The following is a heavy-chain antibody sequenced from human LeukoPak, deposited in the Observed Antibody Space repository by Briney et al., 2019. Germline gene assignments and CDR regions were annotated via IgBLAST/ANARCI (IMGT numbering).Heavy chain of an antibody. CDR3: ARDYCSGGSCWPGY. V-gene: IGHV1-2*02. D-gene: IGHD2-15*01. J-gene: IGHJ4*02. CDR2: INPNSGGS. CDR1: GYTFTVYY. Sequence: ASVKVSCKASGYTFTVYYLHWVRQAPGQGLEWMGWINPNSGGSNYAQKFQGRVTMTRDTSISTAYMELSRLRSDDTAVYYCARDYCSGGSCWPGYWGQGTLVTVSS.